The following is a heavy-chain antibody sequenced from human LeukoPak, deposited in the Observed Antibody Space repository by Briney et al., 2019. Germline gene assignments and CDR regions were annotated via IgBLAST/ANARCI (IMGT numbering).Heavy chain of an antibody. J-gene: IGHJ6*03. CDR1: GGSISSGGYY. D-gene: IGHD2-2*01. V-gene: IGHV4-61*02. CDR3: ARESSDIVVVPAAPNPYYYYYMDV. CDR2: IYTSGST. Sequence: PSQTLSLTCPVSGGSISSGGYYWSWIRQPAGKGLEWIGRIYTSGSTNYNPSLKSRVTMSVDTSKNQFSLKLSSVTAADTAVYYCARESSDIVVVPAAPNPYYYYYMDVWGKGTTVTVSS.